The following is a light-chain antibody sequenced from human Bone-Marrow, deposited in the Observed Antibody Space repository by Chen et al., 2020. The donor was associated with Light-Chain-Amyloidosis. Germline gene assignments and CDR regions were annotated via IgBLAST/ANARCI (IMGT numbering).Light chain of an antibody. CDR2: RDT. CDR3: QSADSSGTYEVI. V-gene: IGLV3-25*03. CDR1: DLPTKY. J-gene: IGLJ2*01. Sequence: SYELTQPPSLSVSPGQPARITCSGDDLPTKYAYWYQQKPGQAPVLVIHRDTERPSGISERFSGSSSGTTATSTISGVQAEDEADYHCQSADSSGTYEVIFGGGTKLTVL.